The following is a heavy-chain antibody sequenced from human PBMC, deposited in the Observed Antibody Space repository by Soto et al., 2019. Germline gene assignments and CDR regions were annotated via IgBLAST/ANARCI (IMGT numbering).Heavy chain of an antibody. CDR1: GYTFTRYT. Sequence: ASVKVSCKASGYTFTRYTMNWVRQAPGQRLEWMGWINPDNGNTKSSQKFQDRVIITRDTSASTAYMDLSSLRSEDTAVYYCARGIATGQLDTWGQGTLVTVXS. D-gene: IGHD2-15*01. CDR3: ARGIATGQLDT. V-gene: IGHV1-3*01. CDR2: INPDNGNT. J-gene: IGHJ5*02.